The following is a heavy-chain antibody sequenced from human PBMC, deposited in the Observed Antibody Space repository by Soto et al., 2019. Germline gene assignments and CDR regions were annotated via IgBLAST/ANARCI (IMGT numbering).Heavy chain of an antibody. V-gene: IGHV3-30-3*01. CDR2: ISYDGSNK. D-gene: IGHD2-15*01. Sequence: GGSLRLSCAASGFTFSSYAMHWVRQAPGKGLEWVAVISYDGSNKYYADSVKGRFTISRDNSKNTLYLQMNSLRAEDTAVYYCERDRSDDDFDIWGQGTMVTVSS. CDR3: ERDRSDDDFDI. CDR1: GFTFSSYA. J-gene: IGHJ3*02.